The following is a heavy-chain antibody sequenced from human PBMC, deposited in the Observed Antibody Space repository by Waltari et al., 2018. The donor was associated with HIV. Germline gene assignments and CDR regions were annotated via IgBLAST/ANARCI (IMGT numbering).Heavy chain of an antibody. CDR3: VSSGLDV. Sequence: VQLVESGGDLAQPGGSLRLYWVASGFTFSNYWMHGVRQVPGKRLVWVARINTDETIRTYAENVKGRFTISRDNGKNTLYLQMNSLRVEDTAVYYCVSSGLDVWGQGTTVNVSS. CDR1: GFTFSNYW. V-gene: IGHV3-74*01. J-gene: IGHJ6*02. CDR2: INTDETIR.